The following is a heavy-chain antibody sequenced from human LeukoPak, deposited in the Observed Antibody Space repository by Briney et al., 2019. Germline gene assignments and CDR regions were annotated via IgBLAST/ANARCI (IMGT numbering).Heavy chain of an antibody. J-gene: IGHJ3*01. CDR1: GGTFTHFV. Sequence: GASVKVPCKASGGTFTHFVISWLRQAPGQGLEWMGGIAPISGTPVYAQKFQDRVNITADTSTNTAYMEMSSLTSEDTAMYYCAREGEYYAESGNLIDAADVWGQGTMVIVSA. V-gene: IGHV1-69*06. CDR3: AREGEYYAESGNLIDAADV. D-gene: IGHD3-10*01. CDR2: IAPISGTP.